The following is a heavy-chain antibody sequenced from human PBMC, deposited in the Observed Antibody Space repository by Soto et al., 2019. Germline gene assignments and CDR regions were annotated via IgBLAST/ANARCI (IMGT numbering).Heavy chain of an antibody. V-gene: IGHV3-11*05. Sequence: PGGSLRLSCAASGFTFSDYYMSWIRQAPGKGLEWISYITSSSSYTNYADSVKGRFTISRDNAKNSLYLQMNSLRAEDTAVYYCARVGSSNWFDPWGQGTLVTVSS. D-gene: IGHD6-13*01. CDR2: ITSSSSYT. CDR1: GFTFSDYY. J-gene: IGHJ5*02. CDR3: ARVGSSNWFDP.